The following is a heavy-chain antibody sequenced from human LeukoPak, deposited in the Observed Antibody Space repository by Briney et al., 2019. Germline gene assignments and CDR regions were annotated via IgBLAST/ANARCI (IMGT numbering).Heavy chain of an antibody. Sequence: GGSLRLSCAASGFTFDDYAMHWVRQAPGKGLEWVSGISWNSGSIGYADSVKGRFTISRDNAKNSLYLQMNSLRAEDTALYYCAKGGQLAFGGVIEYFFDYWGQGTLVTVSS. CDR2: ISWNSGSI. D-gene: IGHD3-16*02. J-gene: IGHJ4*02. CDR1: GFTFDDYA. CDR3: AKGGQLAFGGVIEYFFDY. V-gene: IGHV3-9*01.